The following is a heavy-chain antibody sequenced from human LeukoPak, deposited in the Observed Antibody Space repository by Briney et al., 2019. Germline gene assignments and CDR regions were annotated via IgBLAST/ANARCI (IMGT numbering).Heavy chain of an antibody. V-gene: IGHV4-59*01. D-gene: IGHD3-16*01. CDR2: ISSSGST. CDR1: GGSISRFY. J-gene: IGHJ4*02. CDR3: AKSRGLGNYFDS. Sequence: SETLSLTCTVSGGSISRFYWSWIRQPPGKGLEWIGYISSSGSTNYSPSLKNRVTISMDTSKSQFSLRLSSLTAADTAVFYCAKSRGLGNYFDSWGQGTLVTASS.